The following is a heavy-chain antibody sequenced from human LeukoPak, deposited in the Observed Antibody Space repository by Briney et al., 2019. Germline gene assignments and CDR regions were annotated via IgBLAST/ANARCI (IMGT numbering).Heavy chain of an antibody. CDR1: GFTFTTYW. Sequence: GGSLRLSCAASGFTFTTYWMTWVRQAPGKGLEWMANIKQDGSDKHYVDSVKGRFTISRDNAKNSLYLQMNTLRAEDTAVYYCARYQGGGWDVWGQGTTVTVSS. CDR3: ARYQGGGWDV. J-gene: IGHJ6*02. D-gene: IGHD6-25*01. CDR2: IKQDGSDK. V-gene: IGHV3-7*01.